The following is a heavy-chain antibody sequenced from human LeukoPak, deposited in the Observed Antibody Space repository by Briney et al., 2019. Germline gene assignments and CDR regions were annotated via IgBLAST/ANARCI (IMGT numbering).Heavy chain of an antibody. CDR1: GFTFSSYG. J-gene: IGHJ4*02. D-gene: IGHD1-26*01. Sequence: GGSLRLSCAASGFTFSSYGMHWVRQAPGKGLEWMAVISYDGSNKYYADSVKGRFTISRDNSKNTLYLQMNSLRAEDTAVYYCAKQGAWWEYYFDYWGQGTLVTVSS. CDR3: AKQGAWWEYYFDY. CDR2: ISYDGSNK. V-gene: IGHV3-30*18.